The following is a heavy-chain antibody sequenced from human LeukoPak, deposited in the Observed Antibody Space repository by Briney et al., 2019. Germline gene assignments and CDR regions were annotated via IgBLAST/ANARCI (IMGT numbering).Heavy chain of an antibody. D-gene: IGHD1-26*01. V-gene: IGHV4-39*01. Sequence: SETLSLTCTVSVGSISSSSYYWGWIRQPPGKGLEWIGSIYYSGSSMNDPSLKSRVTVSVDTSKNQFSPKLSSVTAADTAVYYCARVSVAGATFAFDIWGQGTMVTVSS. CDR3: ARVSVAGATFAFDI. CDR1: VGSISSSSYY. CDR2: IYYSGSS. J-gene: IGHJ3*02.